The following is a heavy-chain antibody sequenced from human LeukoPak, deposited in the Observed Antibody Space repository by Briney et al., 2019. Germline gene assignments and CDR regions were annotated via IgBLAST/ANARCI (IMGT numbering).Heavy chain of an antibody. V-gene: IGHV3-21*01. CDR1: GFTFGSYS. J-gene: IGHJ4*02. CDR2: ISSSSSYI. Sequence: GGSLRLSCAASGFTFGSYSMNWVRQAPGKGLEWVSSISSSSSYIYYADSVKGRFTISRDNAKNSLYLQMNSLRAEDTAVYYCARDSPRGWAAHMYYFDYWGQGTLVTVSS. D-gene: IGHD3-10*01. CDR3: ARDSPRGWAAHMYYFDY.